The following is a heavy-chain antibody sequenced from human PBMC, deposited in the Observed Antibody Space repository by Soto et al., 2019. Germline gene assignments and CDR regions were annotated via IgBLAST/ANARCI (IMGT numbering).Heavy chain of an antibody. CDR3: ASSPRSGGNYYYGMDV. V-gene: IGHV1-3*01. D-gene: IGHD3-3*01. CDR2: INAGNGNT. Sequence: AASVKVSCKASGYTFINYAIHWVRQAPGQRLEWMGWINAGNGNTLYSQKFQGRVTITRDTSANTAYMELSSLTSEDTTVYYCASSPRSGGNYYYGMDVWGQGTTVTVSS. J-gene: IGHJ6*02. CDR1: GYTFINYA.